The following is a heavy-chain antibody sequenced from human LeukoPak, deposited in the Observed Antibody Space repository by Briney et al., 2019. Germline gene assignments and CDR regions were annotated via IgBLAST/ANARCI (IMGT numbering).Heavy chain of an antibody. J-gene: IGHJ3*01. D-gene: IGHD3-16*01. CDR2: ISASGATT. V-gene: IGHV3-23*01. CDR3: AKVRKGVGAFDL. Sequence: GGSLRLSCAVSGFTVSNNYMNWVRQAPGRGLQWVSGISASGATTYYADSLKGRFTVSRDISKNTLYLQMNGLRAEDTAIYYCAKVRKGVGAFDLWGQETMVTVSS. CDR1: GFTVSNNY.